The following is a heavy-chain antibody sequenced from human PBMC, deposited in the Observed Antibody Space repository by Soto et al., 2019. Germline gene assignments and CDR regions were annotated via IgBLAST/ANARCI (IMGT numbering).Heavy chain of an antibody. J-gene: IGHJ6*02. D-gene: IGHD3-3*01. Sequence: VGSLRLSCAASGFTFSSYAMSWVRQAPGKGLEWVSAISGSGGSTYYADSVKGRFTISRDNSKNTLYLQMNSLRAEDTAVYYCAKPRRTIFGVVISTYGMDVWGQGTTVTVS. CDR1: GFTFSSYA. CDR2: ISGSGGST. CDR3: AKPRRTIFGVVISTYGMDV. V-gene: IGHV3-23*01.